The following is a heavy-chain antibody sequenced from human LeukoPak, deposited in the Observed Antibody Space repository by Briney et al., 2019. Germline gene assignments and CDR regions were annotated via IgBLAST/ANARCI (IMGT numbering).Heavy chain of an antibody. J-gene: IGHJ4*01. V-gene: IGHV3-30*01. CDR1: GFSFSSYA. CDR3: ARGWSYYYDSSGGLDY. Sequence: GGSLRLSCAASGFSFSSYAMHWVRQAPGKGLEWVSVISSNGSNEYYADTVKGQFTITRDNSTNTLYLQVKSLRAEDTAVYVCARGWSYYYDSSGGLDYWGNGTLVTVSS. D-gene: IGHD3-22*01. CDR2: ISSNGSNE.